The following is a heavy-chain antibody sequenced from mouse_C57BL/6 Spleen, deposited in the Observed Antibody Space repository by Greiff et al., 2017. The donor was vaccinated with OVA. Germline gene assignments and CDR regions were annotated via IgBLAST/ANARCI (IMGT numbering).Heavy chain of an antibody. D-gene: IGHD1-1*01. J-gene: IGHJ2*01. V-gene: IGHV1-18*01. Sequence: EVQLVESGPELVKPGASVKIPCKASGYTFTDYNMDWVKQSHGKSLAWIGDINPNNGGTIYNQKFKGKATLTVDKSYSTAYIELRSLTSEDTAVYYCARSDYGSSYPYYFDYWGQGTTLTVSS. CDR3: ARSDYGSSYPYYFDY. CDR2: INPNNGGT. CDR1: GYTFTDYN.